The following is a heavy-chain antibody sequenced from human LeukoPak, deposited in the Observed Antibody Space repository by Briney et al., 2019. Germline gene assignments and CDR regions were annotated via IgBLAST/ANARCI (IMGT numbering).Heavy chain of an antibody. CDR1: GGSFSGYY. CDR2: INHSGST. D-gene: IGHD4-11*01. CDR3: AREDYSGGNNWFDF. V-gene: IGHV4-34*01. J-gene: IGHJ5*01. Sequence: SETLSLTCAVYGGSFSGYYWSWIRQPPGKGLEWIGEINHSGSTNYNPSLKSRVIISVDTSKNQFSLKLSSVTAADTAVYYCAREDYSGGNNWFDFWGQGTLVTVSS.